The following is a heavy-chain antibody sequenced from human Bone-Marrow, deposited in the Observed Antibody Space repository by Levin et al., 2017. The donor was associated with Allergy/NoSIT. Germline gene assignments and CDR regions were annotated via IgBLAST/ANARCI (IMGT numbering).Heavy chain of an antibody. CDR3: ARATNHYYGRGFDY. CDR2: IDWDDDK. V-gene: IGHV2-70*11. CDR1: GFSLSTSGMC. J-gene: IGHJ4*02. D-gene: IGHD3-10*01. Sequence: SGPTLVKPTQTLTLTCTFSGFSLSTSGMCVSWIRQPPGKALEWLARIDWDDDKYYSTSLKTRLFISKDTSKNQVVLTMTNMDPVDTATYYCARATNHYYGRGFDYWGQGTLVTVSS.